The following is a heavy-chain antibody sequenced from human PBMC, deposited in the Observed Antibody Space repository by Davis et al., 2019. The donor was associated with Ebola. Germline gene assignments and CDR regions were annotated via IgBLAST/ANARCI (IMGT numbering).Heavy chain of an antibody. J-gene: IGHJ4*02. Sequence: GGSLRLSCAASGFPFTTYTLNWVRQAPGKGLEWVSSISSSSSYIYYADSVKGRFTISRDNAKNSLYLQMNSLRAEDTAVYYCARDNWVAGESCDYWGQGTLVTVSS. CDR1: GFPFTTYT. CDR3: ARDNWVAGESCDY. D-gene: IGHD6-19*01. V-gene: IGHV3-21*01. CDR2: ISSSSSYI.